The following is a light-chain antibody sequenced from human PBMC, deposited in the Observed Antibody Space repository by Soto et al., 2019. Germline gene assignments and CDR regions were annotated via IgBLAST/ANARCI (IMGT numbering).Light chain of an antibody. CDR3: HQYATSSPT. CDR2: GGS. Sequence: DIQMTQSPSTLSASVGDRVTITCRASQSISVYLAWYQQRPREAPKLLIYGGSSLESGVPSRFXXXXXXXXFTLTISSLQPTDFATYYCHQYATSSPTFGQGTKLEI. V-gene: IGKV1-5*01. J-gene: IGKJ2*01. CDR1: QSISVY.